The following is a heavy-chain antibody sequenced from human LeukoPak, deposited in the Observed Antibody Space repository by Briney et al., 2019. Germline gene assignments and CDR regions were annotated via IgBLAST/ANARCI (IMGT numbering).Heavy chain of an antibody. V-gene: IGHV4-61*02. CDR3: ARDLVVWGSYRPYFDY. CDR1: GGSISSGSYY. J-gene: IGHJ4*02. Sequence: SGTLSLTCTVSGGSISSGSYYWSWIRQPAGKGLEWIGRIYTSGSTNYNPSLKSRVTISVDTSKNQFSLKLSSVTAADTAVYYCARDLVVWGSYRPYFDYWGQGTLVTVSS. D-gene: IGHD3-16*02. CDR2: IYTSGST.